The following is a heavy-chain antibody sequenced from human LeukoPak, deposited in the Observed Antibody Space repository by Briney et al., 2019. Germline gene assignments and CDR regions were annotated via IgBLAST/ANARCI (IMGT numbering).Heavy chain of an antibody. D-gene: IGHD3-9*01. CDR3: AKSNQLGILRYFDWLLSDY. J-gene: IGHJ4*02. V-gene: IGHV3-23*01. Sequence: PGGSLRLSCAASGFTSSTYGMTWVRQAPGRGLEWVSAISGSAARTFYADSVKGRFTISRDNSKNTLYLQMNSLRAEDTAVYYCAKSNQLGILRYFDWLLSDYWGQGTLVTVSS. CDR1: GFTSSTYG. CDR2: ISGSAART.